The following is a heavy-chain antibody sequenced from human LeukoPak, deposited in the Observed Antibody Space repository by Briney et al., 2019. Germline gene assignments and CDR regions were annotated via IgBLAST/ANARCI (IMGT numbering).Heavy chain of an antibody. CDR2: INPRGGSA. J-gene: IGHJ4*02. CDR3: ARGWELHFDY. V-gene: IGHV1-46*01. CDR1: GYTFTSYY. D-gene: IGHD1-7*01. Sequence: EASVKVPCKASGYTFTSYYMHWVRRAPGQGLEWMGRINPRGGSASYAQKFQGRLTMTRDTSTSTAYMELSSLRSEDTAVYYCARGWELHFDYWGQGTPVTVSS.